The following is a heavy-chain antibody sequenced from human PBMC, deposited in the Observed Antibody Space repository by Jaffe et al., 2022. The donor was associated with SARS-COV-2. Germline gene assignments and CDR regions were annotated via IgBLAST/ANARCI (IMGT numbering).Heavy chain of an antibody. J-gene: IGHJ4*02. CDR1: GFTFSTYA. D-gene: IGHD6-13*01. Sequence: QVQLVESGGGVVQPGDSLRLSCAASGFTFSTYAMHWVRQAPGKGLEWVTVIWYDGSYQYYADSVKGRFIVSRDHSKSTVYLQMNSLRAEDTAVYYCARAWGGYGSSWYYFDFWGQGTLVTVSS. CDR2: IWYDGSYQ. V-gene: IGHV3-33*01. CDR3: ARAWGGYGSSWYYFDF.